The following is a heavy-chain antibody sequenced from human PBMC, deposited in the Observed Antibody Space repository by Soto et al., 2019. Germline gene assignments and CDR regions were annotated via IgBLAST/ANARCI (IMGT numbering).Heavy chain of an antibody. CDR3: TIWWEAGRYHYYVLDV. CDR2: IIPIFATV. V-gene: IGHV1-69*06. Sequence: QVQLLQSGSEVRKPGSSVKVSCKASGGTHNNYAFTWVRQARGQGLEWVGGIIPIFATVVYAQRFEGRVTISADKSTSTAYMELTNLSFDDTSVYYCTIWWEAGRYHYYVLDVGGQGTAITVSS. CDR1: GGTHNNYA. D-gene: IGHD1-26*01. J-gene: IGHJ6*02.